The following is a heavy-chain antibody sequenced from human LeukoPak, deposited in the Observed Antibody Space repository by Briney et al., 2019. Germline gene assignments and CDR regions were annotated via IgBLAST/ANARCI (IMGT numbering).Heavy chain of an antibody. CDR1: GGSNGSSSYY. V-gene: IGHV4-39*01. CDR3: ARGPYYYGSGSYRWFDP. J-gene: IGHJ5*02. Sequence: SETLSLTCTVSGGSNGSSSYYWGWIRQPPGKGLEWIGSIYYSGSTYYNPSLKSRVTISVDTSKNQFSLKVSSVTAADTAVYYCARGPYYYGSGSYRWFDPWGRGTLVTVSS. CDR2: IYYSGST. D-gene: IGHD3-10*01.